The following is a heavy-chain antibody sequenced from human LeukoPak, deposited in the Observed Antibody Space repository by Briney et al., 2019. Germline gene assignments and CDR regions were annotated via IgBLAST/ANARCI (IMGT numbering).Heavy chain of an antibody. V-gene: IGHV3-23*01. CDR1: GVTLSSYA. Sequence: GGSLRLSCAASGVTLSSYAMSWARQAPGKGLEWVSGISSSGSGGNTYYADSVKGRFTISRDNSKNTLYLQMNSLRAEDTAVYYCAKARRIAVAYFDYWGQGTLVTVSS. CDR3: AKARRIAVAYFDY. J-gene: IGHJ4*02. D-gene: IGHD6-19*01. CDR2: ISSSGSGGNT.